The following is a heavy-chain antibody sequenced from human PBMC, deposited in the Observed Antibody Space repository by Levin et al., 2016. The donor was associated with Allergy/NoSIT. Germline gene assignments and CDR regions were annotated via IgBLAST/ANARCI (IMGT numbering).Heavy chain of an antibody. CDR3: ARRGPIAVAGTTRSYYYYYGMDV. V-gene: IGHV3-21*01. Sequence: WIRQPPGKGLEWVSSISSSSSYIYYADSVKGRFTISRDNAKNSLYLQMNSLRAEDTAVYYCARRGPIAVAGTTRSYYYYYGMDVWGQGTTVTVSS. D-gene: IGHD6-19*01. J-gene: IGHJ6*02. CDR2: ISSSSSYI.